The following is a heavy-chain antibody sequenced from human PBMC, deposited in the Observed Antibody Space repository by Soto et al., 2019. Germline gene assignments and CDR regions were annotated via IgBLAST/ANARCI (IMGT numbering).Heavy chain of an antibody. CDR1: GFTFSSYA. Sequence: GGSLRLSCAASGFTFSSYATSWVRQAPGKGLEWVSAISGSGGSTYYADSVKGRFTISRDNSKNTLYLQMNSLRAEDTAVYYCAKDLEQWLVGPLDAFDIWGQGTMVTVSS. V-gene: IGHV3-23*01. D-gene: IGHD6-19*01. CDR2: ISGSGGST. CDR3: AKDLEQWLVGPLDAFDI. J-gene: IGHJ3*02.